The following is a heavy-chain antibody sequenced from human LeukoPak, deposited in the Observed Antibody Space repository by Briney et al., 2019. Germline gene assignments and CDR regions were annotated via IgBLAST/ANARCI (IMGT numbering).Heavy chain of an antibody. J-gene: IGHJ4*02. V-gene: IGHV6-1*01. Sequence: SQTLSLTCAISGDSVSSTSVAWNWIRQSSSRGLEWLGRTYYNSKWHNDYAVSVKSRIAVKADTSKNQFSLQLSSVTPEDTALYYCARGFGDHGLDYWGQGALVTVSS. CDR2: TYYNSKWHN. D-gene: IGHD2-21*02. CDR1: GDSVSSTSVA. CDR3: ARGFGDHGLDY.